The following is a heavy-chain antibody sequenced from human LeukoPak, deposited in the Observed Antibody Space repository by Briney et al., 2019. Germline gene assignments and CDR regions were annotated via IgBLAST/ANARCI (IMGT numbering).Heavy chain of an antibody. J-gene: IGHJ6*02. CDR1: GYTFTGYY. Sequence: GSVKVSCKASGYTFTGYYMHWVRQAPGQGLEWMGWITPNSGGTNYAQEFQGRVTMTRDTSISTAYMELSRLRSDDTAVYYCARSILRYFDWLLSYGMDVWGQGATVTVSS. V-gene: IGHV1-2*02. CDR2: ITPNSGGT. D-gene: IGHD3-9*01. CDR3: ARSILRYFDWLLSYGMDV.